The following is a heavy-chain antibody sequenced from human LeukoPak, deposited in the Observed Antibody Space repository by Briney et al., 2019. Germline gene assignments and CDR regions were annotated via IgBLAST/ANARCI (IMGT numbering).Heavy chain of an antibody. CDR1: GYTLTELS. Sequence: GASVKVSCKVSGYTLTELSMHWVRQAPGKGLEWMGGFDPEDGETIYAQKFQGRVTMTEDTSTDTAYMELSSLRSEDTAVYCCATLVVTDDAFDIWGQGTMVTVSS. J-gene: IGHJ3*02. CDR2: FDPEDGET. CDR3: ATLVVTDDAFDI. V-gene: IGHV1-24*01. D-gene: IGHD3-22*01.